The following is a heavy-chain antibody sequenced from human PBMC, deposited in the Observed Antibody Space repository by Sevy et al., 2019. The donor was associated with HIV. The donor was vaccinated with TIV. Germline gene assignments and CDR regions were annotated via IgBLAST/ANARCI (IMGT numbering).Heavy chain of an antibody. Sequence: GGSLRLSCTASGFTFGDYAMSWIRQTPGKGLDWVGLIRSKTFGGTTEYAASVKGSFTISKDDSKSIACLQMSSLKTEDTAVYYCTRIRGTISPFYYFGMDVWGQGTTVTVSS. CDR3: TRIRGTISPFYYFGMDV. D-gene: IGHD3-10*01. J-gene: IGHJ6*02. CDR2: IRSKTFGGTT. CDR1: GFTFGDYA. V-gene: IGHV3-49*03.